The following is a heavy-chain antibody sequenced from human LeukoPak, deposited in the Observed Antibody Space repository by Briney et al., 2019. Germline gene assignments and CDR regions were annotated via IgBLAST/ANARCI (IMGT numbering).Heavy chain of an antibody. Sequence: SETLSLTCTVSGGSISSYYWSWIRQPPGKGLEWIGYIYYSGSTNYNPSLKSRVTISVDTPKNQFSLKLSSVTAADTAVYYCARGGFLLSADTAMVPHYDYWGQGTLVTVSS. V-gene: IGHV4-59*01. CDR3: ARGGFLLSADTAMVPHYDY. D-gene: IGHD5-18*01. J-gene: IGHJ4*02. CDR2: IYYSGST. CDR1: GGSISSYY.